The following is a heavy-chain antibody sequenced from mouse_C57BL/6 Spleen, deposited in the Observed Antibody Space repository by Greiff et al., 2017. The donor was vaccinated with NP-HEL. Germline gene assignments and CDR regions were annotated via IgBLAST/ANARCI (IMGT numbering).Heavy chain of an antibody. CDR1: GFTFSSYG. D-gene: IGHD3-1*01. CDR3: ARHGGLTRDY. CDR2: ISSGGSYT. J-gene: IGHJ2*01. Sequence: EVQLVESGGDLVKPGGSLKLSCAASGFTFSSYGMSWVRQTPDKRLEWVATISSGGSYTYYPDSVKGRFTISRDNAKNTLYLQMSSLKAEDTAMYYCARHGGLTRDYWGQRATLTVSS. V-gene: IGHV5-6*01.